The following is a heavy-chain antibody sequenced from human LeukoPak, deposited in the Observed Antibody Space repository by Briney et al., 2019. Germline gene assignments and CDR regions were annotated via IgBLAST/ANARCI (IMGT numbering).Heavy chain of an antibody. D-gene: IGHD3-10*01. CDR1: GFTLSGYE. Sequence: GGSLRLSCEASGFTLSGYEMNWVRQAPGKGLEWISYICGRGVTTYYSDSVKGPFTISRDEAKKLLYQEMNSLRAEYTAVYYWARDLYYYGSGNYVPGLPDYWGQGTLVTVSS. CDR2: ICGRGVTT. CDR3: ARDLYYYGSGNYVPGLPDY. V-gene: IGHV3-48*03. J-gene: IGHJ4*02.